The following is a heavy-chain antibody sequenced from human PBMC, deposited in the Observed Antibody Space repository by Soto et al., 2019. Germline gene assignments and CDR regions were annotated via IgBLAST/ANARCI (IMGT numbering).Heavy chain of an antibody. J-gene: IGHJ4*02. V-gene: IGHV1-58*02. D-gene: IGHD3-16*01. CDR1: GFTFTSSA. Sequence: SVKVSCKASGFTFTSSAMQWVRQARGQRLEWIGWIVVSSGNTNYAQKFQERVTMTRNTSISTAYMELNSLRAEDTAVYYCARDPWAADYWGQGTLVTVSS. CDR2: IVVSSGNT. CDR3: ARDPWAADY.